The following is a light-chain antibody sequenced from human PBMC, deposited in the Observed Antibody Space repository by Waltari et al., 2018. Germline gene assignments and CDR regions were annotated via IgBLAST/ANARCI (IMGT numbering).Light chain of an antibody. J-gene: IGLJ2*01. V-gene: IGLV2-14*03. Sequence: QSALTQPASVSGSPAQSITISCTRTSSDVGGYNYVSWYQQHPGKAPKLMIYDVSNRPSGVSNRFSGSKSGNTASLTISGLQAEDEADYYCSSYTSSSTLVFGGGTKLTVL. CDR3: SSYTSSSTLV. CDR1: SSDVGGYNY. CDR2: DVS.